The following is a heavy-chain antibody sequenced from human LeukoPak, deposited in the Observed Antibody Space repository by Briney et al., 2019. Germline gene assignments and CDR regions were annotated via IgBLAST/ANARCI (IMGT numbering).Heavy chain of an antibody. D-gene: IGHD5-12*01. Sequence: SETLSLTCTVSGGSISSYYWSWIRQPPGKGLEWIGYIYYSGSTNYNPSLKSRVTISVDTSKNQFSLKLSSVTAADTAVYYCARKGSGYGSDAFDIWGQGTMVTVSS. CDR3: ARKGSGYGSDAFDI. CDR1: GGSISSYY. V-gene: IGHV4-59*01. J-gene: IGHJ3*02. CDR2: IYYSGST.